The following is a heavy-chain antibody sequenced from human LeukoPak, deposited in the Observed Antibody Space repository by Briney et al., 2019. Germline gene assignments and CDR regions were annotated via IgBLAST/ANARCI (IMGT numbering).Heavy chain of an antibody. J-gene: IGHJ6*02. CDR3: ARVPTYYDFWSGYYSYYYYYGMDV. CDR1: GGTFSSYA. D-gene: IGHD3-3*01. Sequence: GASVKVSCKASGGTFSSYAISWVRQAPGQGLEWMGGIIPIFGTANYAQKFQGRVTITADESTSTAYMELSSLRSEDTAVYYCARVPTYYDFWSGYYSYYYYYGMDVWGQGTTVTVSS. V-gene: IGHV1-69*01. CDR2: IIPIFGTA.